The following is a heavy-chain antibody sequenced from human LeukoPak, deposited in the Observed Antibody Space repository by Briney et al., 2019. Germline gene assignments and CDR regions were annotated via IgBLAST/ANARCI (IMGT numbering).Heavy chain of an antibody. J-gene: IGHJ4*02. CDR2: IRYDGSNK. CDR3: AKSAVGATLGDY. Sequence: PGGSLRLSCAASGFAFSSYSMNWVRQAPGKGLEWVAFIRYDGSNKYYADSVKGRFTTSRDNSRDTLYLQMISLRAEDTAVYYCAKSAVGATLGDYWGQGTPVTVSS. V-gene: IGHV3-30*02. D-gene: IGHD1-26*01. CDR1: GFAFSSYS.